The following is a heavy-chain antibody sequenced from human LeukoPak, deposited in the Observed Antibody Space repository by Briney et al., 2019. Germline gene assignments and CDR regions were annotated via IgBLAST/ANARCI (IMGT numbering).Heavy chain of an antibody. CDR1: GFTFSSYW. V-gene: IGHV3-23*01. D-gene: IGHD3-10*01. J-gene: IGHJ4*02. Sequence: GGSLRLSCAASGFTFSSYWMSWVRQAPGKGLEWVSAISRTGGNTYYADSVKGRFTISRDNSKNTLYLQMNSLRAEDTALYYCAKSLRFEDYTNLPFDYWGQGTQVTVSS. CDR3: AKSLRFEDYTNLPFDY. CDR2: ISRTGGNT.